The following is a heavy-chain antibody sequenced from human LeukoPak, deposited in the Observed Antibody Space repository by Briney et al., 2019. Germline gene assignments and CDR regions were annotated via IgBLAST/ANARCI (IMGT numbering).Heavy chain of an antibody. V-gene: IGHV3-21*01. CDR1: GFTFGSYS. Sequence: PGGSLRLSCAASGFTFGSYSMNWVRQAPGKWLEWVSSISSISSYINYADSVKGRFTISRDNAKNSLCLQMNSLRAEDRAVYYCARGSGSSSYNWFDPWGQGTLVTVSS. D-gene: IGHD6-13*01. J-gene: IGHJ5*02. CDR3: ARGSGSSSYNWFDP. CDR2: ISSISSYI.